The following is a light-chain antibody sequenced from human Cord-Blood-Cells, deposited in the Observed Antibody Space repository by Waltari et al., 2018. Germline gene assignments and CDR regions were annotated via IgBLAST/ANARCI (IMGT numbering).Light chain of an antibody. CDR3: KQYNNWPRT. CDR1: QSVSSN. Sequence: EIVMTQSPATLFVSPGERATLSCRASQSVSSNLSWYQQKPGQAPRLLIYGASTRFTGIPARFSGSGSGTEFTLTISSLESEDVAVYYCKQYNNWPRTFGQGTKVEIK. CDR2: GAS. V-gene: IGKV3-15*01. J-gene: IGKJ1*01.